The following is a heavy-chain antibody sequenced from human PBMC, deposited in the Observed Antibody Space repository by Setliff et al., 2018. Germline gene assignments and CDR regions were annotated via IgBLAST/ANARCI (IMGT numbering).Heavy chain of an antibody. CDR2: IFSNDEK. V-gene: IGHV2-26*01. D-gene: IGHD3-22*01. CDR1: GYSISSGHFW. CDR3: ARTRDDPYYYDTRDYYYDAFDM. J-gene: IGHJ3*02. Sequence: ETLSLTCGVSGYSISSGHFWGWIRQPPGKGLEWLAHIFSNDEKSYSPSLQTRLTISKDTSKSQVVLTMTNMDPADTGTYYCARTRDDPYYYDTRDYYYDAFDMWGQGTLVTVS.